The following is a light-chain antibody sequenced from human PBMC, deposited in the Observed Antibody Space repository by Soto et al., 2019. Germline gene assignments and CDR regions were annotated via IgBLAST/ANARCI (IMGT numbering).Light chain of an antibody. J-gene: IGLJ3*02. V-gene: IGLV1-40*01. CDR2: GNS. Sequence: QAVVTQPPSVSGAPGQRVTISCTGSSSNIGAGYDVHWYQQLPGTAPKLLMYGNSNRPSGVPDRFSGSKSGTSASLAITGLGVGVGVDCSCQPYDNTLCGSWVFGGGTKVTVL. CDR1: SSNIGAGYD. CDR3: QPYDNTLCGSWV.